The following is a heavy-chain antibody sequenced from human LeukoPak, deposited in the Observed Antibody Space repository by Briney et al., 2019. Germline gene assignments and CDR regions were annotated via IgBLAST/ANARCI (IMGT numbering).Heavy chain of an antibody. D-gene: IGHD3-3*01. CDR2: IYYSGST. V-gene: IGHV4-59*01. CDR3: ASSYRSPYDFWSGYYPFDY. Sequence: SETLSLTCTVSGGSISSYYWSWIRQPPGKGLEWIGYIYYSGSTNYNPSLKSRVTISVDTSKNQFSLKLSSVTAADTAVYYCASSYRSPYDFWSGYYPFDYWGQGTLVTVSS. CDR1: GGSISSYY. J-gene: IGHJ4*02.